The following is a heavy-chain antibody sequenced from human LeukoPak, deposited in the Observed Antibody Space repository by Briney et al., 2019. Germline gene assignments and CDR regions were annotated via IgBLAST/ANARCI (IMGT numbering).Heavy chain of an antibody. J-gene: IGHJ5*02. CDR2: IFYSGKT. CDR3: ARLWIVATWFDA. CDR1: NDSMTSDSYY. Sequence: PSETLSLTCSVSNDSMTSDSYYWAWVRQSPGKGLEWIGSIFYSGKTYYSASLKSRVTVSLDTSKKNFSLRLSSVTAADTAVYYCARLWIVATWFDAWGQGALVTVSS. D-gene: IGHD2-2*03. V-gene: IGHV4-39*02.